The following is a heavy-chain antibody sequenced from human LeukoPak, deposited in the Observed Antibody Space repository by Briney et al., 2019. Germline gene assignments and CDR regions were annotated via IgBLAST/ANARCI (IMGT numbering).Heavy chain of an antibody. V-gene: IGHV3-7*01. J-gene: IGHJ4*02. D-gene: IGHD2-2*01. Sequence: QSGGSLRLSCAASGFTLSNHWMAWVRQVPGRGPEWVANVNRDGSETYYLDSVKGRFTISKDNAKNSLYLQMNSLRAEDTAVYYCASLVRPAAPVWGQGTLVTVSS. CDR3: ASLVRPAAPV. CDR2: VNRDGSET. CDR1: GFTLSNHW.